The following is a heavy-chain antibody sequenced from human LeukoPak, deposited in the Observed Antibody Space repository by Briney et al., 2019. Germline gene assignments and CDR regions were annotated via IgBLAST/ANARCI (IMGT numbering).Heavy chain of an antibody. CDR2: ISSGSTI. CDR1: GFTFSSYE. Sequence: GGSLRLSCSASGFTFSSYEMNWVRHPPGKGLEWVSYISSGSTIYDPDSVKGRLTISRDNAKNSLYLQMNSLRAEDTAVYYCARESIAVAGAPFDYWGQGTLVTVSS. V-gene: IGHV3-48*03. D-gene: IGHD6-19*01. J-gene: IGHJ4*02. CDR3: ARESIAVAGAPFDY.